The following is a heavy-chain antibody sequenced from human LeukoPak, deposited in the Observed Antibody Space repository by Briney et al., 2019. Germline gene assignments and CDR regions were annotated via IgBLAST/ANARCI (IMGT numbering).Heavy chain of an antibody. CDR3: ARVDGHFDH. D-gene: IGHD3-9*01. CDR1: GYTFTDNW. J-gene: IGHJ4*02. Sequence: GESLKISCQTSGYTFTDNWIAWVRQIPGKGLKFMGIIYAGDSDSKYSPAFQGQVTFPVDKSINTAYLHWRSLKASDTAIYYCARVDGHFDHWGQGTLVTVSS. CDR2: IYAGDSDS. V-gene: IGHV5-51*01.